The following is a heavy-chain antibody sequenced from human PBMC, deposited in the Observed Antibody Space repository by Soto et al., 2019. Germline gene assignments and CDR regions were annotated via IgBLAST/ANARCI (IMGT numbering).Heavy chain of an antibody. CDR1: GGSFSGYY. CDR3: ARSRSLLWFGTSHGGYFDY. D-gene: IGHD3-10*01. V-gene: IGHV4-34*01. CDR2: INHSGST. Sequence: SETLSLTCAVYGGSFSGYYWSWIRQPPGKGLEWIGEINHSGSTNYNPSLKSRVTISVDTSKNQFSLKLSSVTAADTAVYYCARSRSLLWFGTSHGGYFDYWGQGTLVTAPQ. J-gene: IGHJ4*02.